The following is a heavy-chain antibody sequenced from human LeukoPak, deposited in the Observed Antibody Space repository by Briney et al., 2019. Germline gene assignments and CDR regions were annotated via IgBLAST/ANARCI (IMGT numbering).Heavy chain of an antibody. D-gene: IGHD3-16*01. V-gene: IGHV3-66*02. J-gene: IGHJ4*02. CDR2: IYSGGST. Sequence: GGSLRLSCAASGFTVRSNYMTWVRQAPGKGLEWVSVIYSGGSTYYANPVKGRFTISRDNSKNTLYLQMNSLRPEDTAIYYCARDDVASVFDYWGQGTLVTVSS. CDR1: GFTVRSNY. CDR3: ARDDVASVFDY.